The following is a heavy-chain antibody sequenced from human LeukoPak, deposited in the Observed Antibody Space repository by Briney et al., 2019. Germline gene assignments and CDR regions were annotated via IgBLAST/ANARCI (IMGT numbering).Heavy chain of an antibody. J-gene: IGHJ5*01. CDR2: MYHSGST. CDR3: ARAPRQSSWYDS. Sequence: PSETLSLTCSVSGYSISNGYYRGWIRQPPGKGLEWIGTMYHSGSTYYTPSLQSRVTISIDTSTNEVSLRLTSVTATDTAVYFCARAPRQSSWYDSWGQGTLVTVSS. D-gene: IGHD6-13*01. V-gene: IGHV4-38-2*02. CDR1: GYSISNGYY.